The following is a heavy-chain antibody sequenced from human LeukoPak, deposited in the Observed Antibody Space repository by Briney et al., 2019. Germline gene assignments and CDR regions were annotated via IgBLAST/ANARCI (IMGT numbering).Heavy chain of an antibody. J-gene: IGHJ4*02. V-gene: IGHV3-30*02. CDR2: IQNDGSNK. CDR1: GITLTTNG. CDR3: ANDDPVLDY. Sequence: PGGSLRLSCAASGITLTTNGMHWVRQAPGKGLEWVAFIQNDGSNKFYADSVKGRFTISKDTSINTLYLQMNSLGAEDTAIHYCANDDPVLDYWGQGTLVTVSS.